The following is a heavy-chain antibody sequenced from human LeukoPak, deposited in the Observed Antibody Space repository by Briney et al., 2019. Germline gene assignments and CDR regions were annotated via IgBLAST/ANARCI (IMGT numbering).Heavy chain of an antibody. CDR1: GYTFTSYD. CDR3: ARGSVPAANLYYYYMDV. J-gene: IGHJ6*03. D-gene: IGHD2-2*01. CDR2: MNPNSGNT. Sequence: ASVKVSCKASGYTFTSYDINWVRQATGQGLEWMGWMNPNSGNTGYAQKFQGRVTMTRNTSISTAYMELSSLRSEDTAVYYCARGSVPAANLYYYYMDVWGKGTTVTVSS. V-gene: IGHV1-8*01.